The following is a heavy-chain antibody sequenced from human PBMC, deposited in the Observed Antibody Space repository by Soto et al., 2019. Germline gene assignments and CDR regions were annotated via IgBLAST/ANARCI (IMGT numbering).Heavy chain of an antibody. CDR1: GGAISSSSYY. CDR3: ARLGSSWYLLDY. J-gene: IGHJ4*02. Sequence: PSETLSLTCTVSGGAISSSSYYWGWIRQPPGKGLGWIGSIYYSGSTYYNPSLKSRVTISVDTSKNQFSLKLSSVTAADTAVYYCARLGSSWYLLDYWGQGTLVTVSS. V-gene: IGHV4-39*01. D-gene: IGHD6-13*01. CDR2: IYYSGST.